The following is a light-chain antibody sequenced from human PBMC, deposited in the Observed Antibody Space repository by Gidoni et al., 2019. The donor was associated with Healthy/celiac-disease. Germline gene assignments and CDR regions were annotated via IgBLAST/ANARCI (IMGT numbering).Light chain of an antibody. V-gene: IGLV2-14*01. J-gene: IGLJ3*02. CDR1: SRDVGGYNY. Sequence: HSALTQPASVSGSPGQSITIYCTGTSRDVGGYNYVSWYQQPPVKAAKLMIYEVSKRPSGVSNRFSGSTSGNTASLTISGLQAEDEADYYCSAYTSSINLVFGGGTKLTVL. CDR3: SAYTSSINLV. CDR2: EVS.